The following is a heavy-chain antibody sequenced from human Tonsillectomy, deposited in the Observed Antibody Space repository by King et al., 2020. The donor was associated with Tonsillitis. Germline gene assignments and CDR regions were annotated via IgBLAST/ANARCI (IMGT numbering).Heavy chain of an antibody. CDR2: ISSSGSTL. D-gene: IGHD3-22*01. CDR3: AREGIDYYDSSGYYRVDAFDI. V-gene: IGHV3-48*03. CDR1: GVTFSSYE. Sequence: VQLVESGGGLVQPGGSLRLSCAASGVTFSSYEMNWVRQAPGKGLEWVSYISSSGSTLYYADSVKGLFTISRANAKNSRYLQMNSPRAEDTAVYYCAREGIDYYDSSGYYRVDAFDIWGQGTMVTVSS. J-gene: IGHJ3*02.